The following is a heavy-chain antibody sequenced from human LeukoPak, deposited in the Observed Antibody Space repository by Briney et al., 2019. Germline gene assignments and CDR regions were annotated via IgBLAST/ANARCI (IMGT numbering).Heavy chain of an antibody. V-gene: IGHV4-59*01. CDR2: VYYNGVT. CDR1: GGSISNYY. CDR3: ARDSGTCSTSSCSDYLDY. Sequence: SETLSLTCTVSGGSISNYYWSWIRQPPGKGLGWIGYVYYNGVTHYNPSLQSRISISVDMSKNQFSLKVTSVTAADTAVYYCARDSGTCSTSSCSDYLDYWGLGTLVTVSS. J-gene: IGHJ4*02. D-gene: IGHD2-2*01.